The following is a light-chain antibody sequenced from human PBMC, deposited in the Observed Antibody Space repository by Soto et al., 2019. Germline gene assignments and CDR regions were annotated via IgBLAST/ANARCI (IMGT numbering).Light chain of an antibody. Sequence: DIQLTQSPSFLSASVGDRVSITCRASQGISTYLGWYQQKPGKAPKRLIYAASTLQSGVPSRFSGSISGTEFTLTISSLQPEDFATYYCQQLKSYPLTFGGGTKVEIK. J-gene: IGKJ4*01. CDR2: AAS. V-gene: IGKV1-9*01. CDR1: QGISTY. CDR3: QQLKSYPLT.